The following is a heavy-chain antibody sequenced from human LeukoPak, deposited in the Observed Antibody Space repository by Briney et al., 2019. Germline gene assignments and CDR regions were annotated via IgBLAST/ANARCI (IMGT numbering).Heavy chain of an antibody. Sequence: SETLSLTCAVYGGSFSGYYWSWIRQPPGKGLEWIGEINHSGSTNYNPSLKSRVTIPVDTSKNQFSLKLSSVTAADTAVYYCASRLVRGVMRGWGQGTLVTVSS. CDR2: INHSGST. V-gene: IGHV4-34*01. CDR3: ASRLVRGVMRG. J-gene: IGHJ4*02. CDR1: GGSFSGYY. D-gene: IGHD3-10*01.